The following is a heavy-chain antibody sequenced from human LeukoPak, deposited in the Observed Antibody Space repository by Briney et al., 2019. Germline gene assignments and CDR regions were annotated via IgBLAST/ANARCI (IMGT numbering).Heavy chain of an antibody. CDR1: GFTVSSNY. CDR2: IYSGGST. D-gene: IGHD1-7*01. V-gene: IGHV3-66*02. J-gene: IGHJ4*02. CDR3: ARGRTNYYFDY. Sequence: GGSLRLSCAASGFTVSSNYMSWVRQAPGKGLEWVSVIYSGGSTYYADSVKGRFTISRDNTKNTLYLQMNSLRAEDTSVYYCARGRTNYYFDYWGQGTLVTVSS.